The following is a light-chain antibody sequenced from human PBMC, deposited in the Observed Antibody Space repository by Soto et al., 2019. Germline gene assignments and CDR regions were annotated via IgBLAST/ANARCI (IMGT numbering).Light chain of an antibody. Sequence: QSALTQPPSASGSHGQSVTISCTGTSSDVGGYNYVSWYQQHPGKAPKLMIYEVSKRPSGVPDRFSGAKSGNTASLTVSGLQAEDEADYYGSSYAGSNNDVFGTGTKLTVL. CDR2: EVS. CDR1: SSDVGGYNY. CDR3: SSYAGSNNDV. V-gene: IGLV2-8*01. J-gene: IGLJ1*01.